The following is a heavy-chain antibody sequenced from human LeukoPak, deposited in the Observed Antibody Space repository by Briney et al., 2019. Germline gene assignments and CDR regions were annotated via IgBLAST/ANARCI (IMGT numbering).Heavy chain of an antibody. V-gene: IGHV4-39*01. CDR3: ARQSAPDY. CDR1: GGSISSSSYY. Sequence: SETLSLTCTVSGGSISSSSYYWGWIRQPPGKGLEWIGSIYYSGSTYYNPSLKSRVTISVDTSKNRFSLKLSSVTAADTAVYYCARQSAPDYWGQGTLVTVSS. CDR2: IYYSGST. J-gene: IGHJ4*02.